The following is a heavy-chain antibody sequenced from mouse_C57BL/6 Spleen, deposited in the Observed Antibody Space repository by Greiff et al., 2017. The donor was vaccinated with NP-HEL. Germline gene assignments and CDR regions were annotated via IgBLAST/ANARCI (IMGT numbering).Heavy chain of an antibody. CDR2: IDPSDSYT. D-gene: IGHD2-13*01. Sequence: QVQLQQPGAELVMPGASVKLSCKASGYTFTSYWMHWVKQRPGQGLEWIGEIDPSDSYTNYNHKFKGKSTLTVDKSSSTAYMQLISLTSDASAVYYCAKRDDGDVWGQGTTLTVSS. CDR3: AKRDDGDV. CDR1: GYTFTSYW. J-gene: IGHJ2*01. V-gene: IGHV1-69*01.